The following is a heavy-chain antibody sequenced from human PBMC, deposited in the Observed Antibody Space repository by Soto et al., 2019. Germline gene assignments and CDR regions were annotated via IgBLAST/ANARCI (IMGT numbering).Heavy chain of an antibody. J-gene: IGHJ4*02. CDR1: GFTFSNYG. Sequence: QVHLVESGGGVVQPGRSLRLSCEASGFTFSNYGTHWVRQAPGEGLEWVAHISYDGSNEHYTDSVKGRFTISRDNSKNMVFLHMTSLRPEDTAVYHWAKDTYFSDSSGYYVFDYWGQGTLVTVSS. V-gene: IGHV3-30*18. CDR3: AKDTYFSDSSGYYVFDY. CDR2: ISYDGSNE. D-gene: IGHD3-22*01.